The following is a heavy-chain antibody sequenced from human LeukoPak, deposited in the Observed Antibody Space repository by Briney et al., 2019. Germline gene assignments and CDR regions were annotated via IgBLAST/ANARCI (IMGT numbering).Heavy chain of an antibody. D-gene: IGHD4-23*01. CDR2: IYYSGST. J-gene: IGHJ4*02. Sequence: KPSETLSLTCTVSGDSISRYYWNWIRQPPGKGLEWIGYIYYSGSTNYNPSLKSRVTISIDTSKSQFSLKLNSVTAADAAVYYCARGGTVATPGRLDFDYWGQGTLVTVSS. CDR3: ARGGTVATPGRLDFDY. CDR1: GDSISRYY. V-gene: IGHV4-59*01.